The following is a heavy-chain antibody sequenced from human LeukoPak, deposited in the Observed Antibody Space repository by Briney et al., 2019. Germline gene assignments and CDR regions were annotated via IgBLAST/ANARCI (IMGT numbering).Heavy chain of an antibody. CDR2: INPNSGGT. CDR1: GYTFTSYG. D-gene: IGHD3-3*01. CDR3: ARGAIFGVVREYYFDY. J-gene: IGHJ4*02. V-gene: IGHV1-2*02. Sequence: ASVKVSCKASGYTFTSYGISWVRQAPGQGLEWMGWINPNSGGTNYAQKFQGRVTMTRDTSISTAYMELSRLRSDNTAVYYCARGAIFGVVREYYFDYWGQGTLVTVSS.